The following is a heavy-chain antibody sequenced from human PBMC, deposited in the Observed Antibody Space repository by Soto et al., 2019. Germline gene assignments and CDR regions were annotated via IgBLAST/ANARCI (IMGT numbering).Heavy chain of an antibody. Sequence: QVQLQESGPGLVKPSGTLSLTCAVSGGSISSSNWWSWVRQPPGKGLEWIGEIYHSGSTNYNPSLKSRVTISVDKSQNQFSLKLSSVTAADTAVYYCATYQWLNNYYYYGMDVWGQGTTVTVSS. CDR2: IYHSGST. V-gene: IGHV4-4*02. D-gene: IGHD3-22*01. CDR3: ATYQWLNNYYYYGMDV. J-gene: IGHJ6*02. CDR1: GGSISSSNW.